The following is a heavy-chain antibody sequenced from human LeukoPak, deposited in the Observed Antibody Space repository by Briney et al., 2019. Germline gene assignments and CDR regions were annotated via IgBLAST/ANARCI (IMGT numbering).Heavy chain of an antibody. J-gene: IGHJ4*02. CDR3: AKESKTRIAALDF. V-gene: IGHV3-30*02. D-gene: IGHD6-13*01. CDR2: IRYDGSNK. Sequence: PGGSLRLSCAASGFTFSSYGMHWVRQAPGKGLEWVAFIRYDGSNKYYADSVKGRFTISRDNSKNTLYLQMNSLRAEDTAVYYCAKESKTRIAALDFWGQGTLVTVSS. CDR1: GFTFSSYG.